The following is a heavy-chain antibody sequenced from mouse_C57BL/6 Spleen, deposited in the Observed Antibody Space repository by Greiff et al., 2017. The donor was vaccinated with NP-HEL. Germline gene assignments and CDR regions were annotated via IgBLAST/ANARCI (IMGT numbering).Heavy chain of an antibody. CDR1: GFTFSDYY. CDR3: ARQLRPLYAMDY. J-gene: IGHJ4*01. Sequence: EVQLVESEGGLVQPGSSMKLSCTASGFTFSDYYMAWVRQVPEKGLEWVANINYDGSSTYYLDSLKSRFIISRDNAKNILYLQMSSLKSEDTATYYCARQLRPLYAMDYRGQGTSVTVSS. V-gene: IGHV5-16*01. D-gene: IGHD3-2*02. CDR2: INYDGSST.